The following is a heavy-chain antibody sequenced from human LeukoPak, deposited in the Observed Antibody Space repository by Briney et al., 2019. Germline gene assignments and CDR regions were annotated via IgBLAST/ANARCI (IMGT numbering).Heavy chain of an antibody. CDR1: GFTFSSYS. D-gene: IGHD3-10*01. CDR3: ARDYGSGTYSLDY. J-gene: IGHJ4*02. Sequence: GGSLRLSCAASGFTFSSYSMNWVRQAPGKGLEWVSSISSSSSYIYYADSVKGRFTISRDSSKNTLYLQMSSLGAEDTAIYYCARDYGSGTYSLDYWGQGTLVTVSS. CDR2: ISSSSSYI. V-gene: IGHV3-21*01.